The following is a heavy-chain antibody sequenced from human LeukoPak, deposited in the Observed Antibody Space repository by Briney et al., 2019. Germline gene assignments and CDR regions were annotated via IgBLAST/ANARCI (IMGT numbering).Heavy chain of an antibody. CDR3: ARDPSSGYYDSSGYWGDYYYGMDV. CDR1: GGTFSSYA. CDR2: IIPILGIA. Sequence: ASVKVSCKASGGTFSSYAISWVRQAPGQGLEWMGRIIPILGIANYAQKFQGRVTITADKSTGTAYMELSSLRSEDTAVYYCARDPSSGYYDSSGYWGDYYYGMDVWGQETTVTVSS. J-gene: IGHJ6*02. V-gene: IGHV1-69*04. D-gene: IGHD3-22*01.